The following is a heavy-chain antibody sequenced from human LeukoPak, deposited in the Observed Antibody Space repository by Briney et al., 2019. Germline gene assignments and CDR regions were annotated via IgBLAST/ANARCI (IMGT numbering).Heavy chain of an antibody. CDR2: IGIGKNIV. CDR1: GFTFSSYS. D-gene: IGHD7-27*01. CDR3: ARDSHWAFDY. Sequence: GGSLRLSCAASGFTFSSYSMNWVRQAPGKGLEWVSHIGIGKNIVDYADSAKGRFTISRDNAKNSLYLQMNSLRADDTAVYYCARDSHWAFDYWGQGTLVTVSS. J-gene: IGHJ4*02. V-gene: IGHV3-48*01.